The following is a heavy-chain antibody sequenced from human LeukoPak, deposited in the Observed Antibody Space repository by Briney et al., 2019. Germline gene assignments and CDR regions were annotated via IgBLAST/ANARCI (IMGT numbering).Heavy chain of an antibody. CDR1: GFTFSSYA. J-gene: IGHJ4*02. CDR2: ISYDGSNK. Sequence: GRSLRLSCAASGFTFSSYAMHWVRQAPGKGLEWVAVISYDGSNKYYADSVKGRFTISRDNSKNTLYLQMNSLRAEDTAVYYCASSLLRYFDWLSTLGGFDYWGQGTLVTVSS. CDR3: ASSLLRYFDWLSTLGGFDY. D-gene: IGHD3-9*01. V-gene: IGHV3-30*04.